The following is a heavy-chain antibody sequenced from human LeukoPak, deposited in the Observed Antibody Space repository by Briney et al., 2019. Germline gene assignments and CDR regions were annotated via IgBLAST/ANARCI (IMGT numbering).Heavy chain of an antibody. CDR2: IRYDGSNK. D-gene: IGHD2-2*01. J-gene: IGHJ6*03. Sequence: QTGGSLRLSCAASGFTFSSYGMHWVRQAPGKGLEWVAFIRYDGSNKYYADSVKGRFTISRDNSKNTLYLQMNSLRAEDTAVYYCAKGQQLLYYYYYMDVWGKGTTVTVSS. CDR3: AKGQQLLYYYYYMDV. V-gene: IGHV3-30*02. CDR1: GFTFSSYG.